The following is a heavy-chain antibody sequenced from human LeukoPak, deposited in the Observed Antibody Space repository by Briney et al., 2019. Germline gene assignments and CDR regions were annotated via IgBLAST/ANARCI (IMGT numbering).Heavy chain of an antibody. CDR1: VFTFRSYS. Sequence: PGGSLRLSCAASVFTFRSYSMNWVRQAPGKGLEWISYISGDGTNIYYAHSVWGRFTISRDSAKNSLYLHINSLMAEDTAVYYCVRERVTPFMDYWGQGTLVTVSS. J-gene: IGHJ4*02. CDR3: VRERVTPFMDY. D-gene: IGHD2-21*02. V-gene: IGHV3-48*01. CDR2: ISGDGTNI.